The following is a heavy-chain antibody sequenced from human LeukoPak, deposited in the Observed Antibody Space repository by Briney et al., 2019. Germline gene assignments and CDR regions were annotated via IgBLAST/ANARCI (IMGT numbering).Heavy chain of an antibody. D-gene: IGHD3-3*01. Sequence: SETLSLTCTVSGGSISSSSYYWGWIRQPPGKGLEWIGSIYYSGSTYYNPSLKSRVTISVDTSKNQFSLKLSSVTAADTAVYYCARRTDFWSGYYPPYYYYGMDVWGQGTTVTVSS. V-gene: IGHV4-39*01. CDR1: GGSISSSSYY. CDR3: ARRTDFWSGYYPPYYYYGMDV. J-gene: IGHJ6*02. CDR2: IYYSGST.